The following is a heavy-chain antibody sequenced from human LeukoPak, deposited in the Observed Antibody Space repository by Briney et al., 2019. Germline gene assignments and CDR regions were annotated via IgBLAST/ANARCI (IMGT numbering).Heavy chain of an antibody. D-gene: IGHD3-22*01. Sequence: GASVKVSCKASGYTFTSYYMHWVRQAPGQGLEWMGIINPSGGSTSYAQKFQGRVTMTRDTSTSTVYMELSSLRSEDTAVYYCARFGYYYDSSGYSPHFDYWGQGTLVTVSS. V-gene: IGHV1-46*01. CDR3: ARFGYYYDSSGYSPHFDY. J-gene: IGHJ4*02. CDR1: GYTFTSYY. CDR2: INPSGGST.